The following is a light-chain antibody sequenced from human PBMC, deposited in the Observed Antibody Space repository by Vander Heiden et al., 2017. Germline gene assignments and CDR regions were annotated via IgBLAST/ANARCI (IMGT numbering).Light chain of an antibody. CDR2: GEN. CDR1: SLRSYY. V-gene: IGLV3-19*01. CDR3: NSRDSSGNPYV. J-gene: IGLJ1*01. Sequence: SSELTHDPAVSVAVGQTVTDTCQGDSLRSYYANWYQQKPGQAPVLVIYGENNRPAGIPDRFSGSSSGNTASLTITGTQAEDEADYYCNSRDSSGNPYVFGTGTKVTVL.